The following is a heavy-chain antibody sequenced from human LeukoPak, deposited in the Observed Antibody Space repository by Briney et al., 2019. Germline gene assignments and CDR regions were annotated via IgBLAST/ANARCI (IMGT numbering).Heavy chain of an antibody. CDR1: GFTFSDYY. CDR3: ARDGTVIRVGAFDI. D-gene: IGHD4-11*01. J-gene: IGHJ3*02. Sequence: PGGSLRLSCAASGFTFSDYYMSWIRQAPGKGLEWISYISNSGSTIYYADSVKGRVTISRDNAKNSLYLQMNSLRAEDTAVYYCARDGTVIRVGAFDIWGQGTMVTVSS. V-gene: IGHV3-11*04. CDR2: ISNSGSTI.